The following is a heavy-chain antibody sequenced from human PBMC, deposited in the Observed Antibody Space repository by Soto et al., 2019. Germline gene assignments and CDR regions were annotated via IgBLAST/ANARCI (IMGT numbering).Heavy chain of an antibody. CDR2: INPSGGST. V-gene: IGHV1-46*03. J-gene: IGHJ6*02. Sequence: GASVKVSCKASGYTFTSYYMHWVRQAPGQGLEWMGIINPSGGSTSYAQKLQGRVTMTRDTSTSTVYMELSSLRSEDTAVYYCARDRCSSTSCYAVYYYYGMDVWGQGTTVTVSS. CDR1: GYTFTSYY. CDR3: ARDRCSSTSCYAVYYYYGMDV. D-gene: IGHD2-2*01.